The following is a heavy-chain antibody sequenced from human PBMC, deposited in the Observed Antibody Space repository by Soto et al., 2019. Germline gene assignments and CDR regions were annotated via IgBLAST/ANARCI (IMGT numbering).Heavy chain of an antibody. CDR2: IWYDGTNI. D-gene: IGHD2-8*01. CDR3: ARDVLYGVRFFLH. J-gene: IGHJ1*01. V-gene: IGHV3-33*01. Sequence: PGGSLRLSCSASGFTFSSFGMHWVRQAPGKGLEWVALIWYDGTNIYYADSVKGRFTISRDNSKNTVELQMNSLRAEDTAVYYCARDVLYGVRFFLHWGQGTLVTVSS. CDR1: GFTFSSFG.